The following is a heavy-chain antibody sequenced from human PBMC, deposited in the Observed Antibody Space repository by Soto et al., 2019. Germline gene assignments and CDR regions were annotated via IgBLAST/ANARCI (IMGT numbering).Heavy chain of an antibody. CDR3: ARDGGIAARPRWFVP. CDR2: ISSSSSYI. D-gene: IGHD6-6*01. J-gene: IGHJ5*02. Sequence: GGSLRLSCAASGFTFSSYSMNWVRQAPGKGLEWVSSISSSSSYIYYADSVKGRFTISRDNAKNSLYLQMNRLRAEDTAVYYCARDGGIAARPRWFVPWGQGTLVTVSS. V-gene: IGHV3-21*01. CDR1: GFTFSSYS.